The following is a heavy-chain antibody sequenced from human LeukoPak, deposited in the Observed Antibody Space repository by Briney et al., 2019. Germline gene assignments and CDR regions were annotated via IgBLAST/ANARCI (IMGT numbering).Heavy chain of an antibody. CDR3: ASLGGLSELAASDI. V-gene: IGHV3-21*01. CDR2: ISSSSSYI. J-gene: IGHJ3*02. CDR1: GFTFSNCT. D-gene: IGHD3-10*01. Sequence: GGSLRLSCAASGFTFSNCTMNWVRQAPGQGLEWVSSISSSSSYIYYADSVKGRFTIPRDNAKNSLYLQMNSLRAEDTAVYYCASLGGLSELAASDIWGQGTMVTVSS.